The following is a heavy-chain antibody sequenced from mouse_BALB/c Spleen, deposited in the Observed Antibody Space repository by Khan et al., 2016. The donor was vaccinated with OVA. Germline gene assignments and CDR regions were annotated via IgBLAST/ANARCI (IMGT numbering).Heavy chain of an antibody. CDR3: TREGRSTMITAWFAY. CDR2: ISDGGSYT. CDR1: GFTFSDYY. V-gene: IGHV5-4*02. D-gene: IGHD2-4*01. J-gene: IGHJ3*01. Sequence: AASGFTFSDYYMYWVRRTPEKRLEWVATISDGGSYTYYPDSVKGRFTISRDNAKNNLYLQMSSLKSEDTAMYYCTREGRSTMITAWFAYWGQGTLVTVSA.